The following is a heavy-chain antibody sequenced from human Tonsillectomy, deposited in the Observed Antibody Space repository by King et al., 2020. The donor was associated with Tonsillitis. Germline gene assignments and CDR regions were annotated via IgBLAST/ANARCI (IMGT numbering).Heavy chain of an antibody. CDR1: GFTFSSYG. J-gene: IGHJ6*03. CDR3: ARYGSHGYYYYYMDV. D-gene: IGHD3-10*01. CDR2: IWYDGSNK. Sequence: VQLVQSGGGVVQPGRSLRLSCAASGFTFSSYGMHWVRQAPGKGLEWVAVIWYDGSNKYYADSVKGRVTISRDNSKNTLYLQMNSLRAEDTAVYYCARYGSHGYYYYYMDVWGKGTTVTVSS. V-gene: IGHV3-33*08.